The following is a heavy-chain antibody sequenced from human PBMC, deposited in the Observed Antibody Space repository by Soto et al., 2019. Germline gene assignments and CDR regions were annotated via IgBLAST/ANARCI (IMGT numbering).Heavy chain of an antibody. CDR3: ANPTGCSSTSCHNY. J-gene: IGHJ4*02. Sequence: GGSLRLSCAASGFTFSSYAMSWVRQAPGKGLEWVSAISGSGGSTYYADSVKGRFTISRDNSKNTLYLQMNSLRAEDAAVYYCANPTGCSSTSCHNYWGQGTLVTVSS. D-gene: IGHD2-2*01. CDR2: ISGSGGST. CDR1: GFTFSSYA. V-gene: IGHV3-23*01.